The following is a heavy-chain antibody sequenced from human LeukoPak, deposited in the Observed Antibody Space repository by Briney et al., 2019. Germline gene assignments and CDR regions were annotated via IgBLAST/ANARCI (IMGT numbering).Heavy chain of an antibody. D-gene: IGHD2-2*01. J-gene: IGHJ6*03. CDR1: GGSISSGSYY. V-gene: IGHV4-61*02. CDR2: IYTSGST. Sequence: SETLSLTCTVSGGSISSGSYYWSWIRQPAGKGLEWIGRIYTSGSTNYNPSLKSRVTISVDTPKNQFSLKLSSVTAADTAVYYCARDIVVVSDAKNYMDVWGKGTTVTVSS. CDR3: ARDIVVVSDAKNYMDV.